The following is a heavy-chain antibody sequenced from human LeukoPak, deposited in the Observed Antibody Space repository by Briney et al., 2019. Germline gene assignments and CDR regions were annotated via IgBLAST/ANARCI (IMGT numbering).Heavy chain of an antibody. CDR2: ISSSSSYI. CDR3: AELGITMIGGV. J-gene: IGHJ6*04. CDR1: GFTFSTYS. V-gene: IGHV3-21*01. Sequence: GGSLRLSCAASGFTFSTYSMNWVRQAPGKGLEWVSSISSSSSYIYYADSVKGRFTISRDNAKNSLSLQMNSLRAEDTAVYYCAELGITMIGGVWGKGTTVTISS. D-gene: IGHD3-10*02.